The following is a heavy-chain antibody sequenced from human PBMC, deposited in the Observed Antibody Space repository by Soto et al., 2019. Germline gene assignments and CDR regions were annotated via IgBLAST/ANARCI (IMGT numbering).Heavy chain of an antibody. D-gene: IGHD1-26*01. CDR1: GDSISSNSAA. CDR2: PYYRSKWYN. J-gene: IGHJ5*02. Sequence: SQTLSLTCAISGDSISSNSAAWNWIRQSPSRVLEWLGRPYYRSKWYNDYAVSVKSRITINPDTSKNQFSLQLNSVTPKDTAVYYWARDAAGELLETGHNWFDPGGQGTLVTVSS. CDR3: ARDAAGELLETGHNWFDP. V-gene: IGHV6-1*01.